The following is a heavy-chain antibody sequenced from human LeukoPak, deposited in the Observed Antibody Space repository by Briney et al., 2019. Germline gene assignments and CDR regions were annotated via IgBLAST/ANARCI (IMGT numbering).Heavy chain of an antibody. J-gene: IGHJ3*02. CDR1: GGSISSYY. D-gene: IGHD3-9*01. Sequence: KPSETLSLTCTVSGGSISSYYWSWIRQPPGKGLEWIGYIYYSGSTNYNPSLKGRVTISVDTSKNQFSLKLSSVTAADTAVYYCARVRKLRYFDWLSPRPRDAFDIWGQGTMVTVSS. CDR2: IYYSGST. V-gene: IGHV4-59*01. CDR3: ARVRKLRYFDWLSPRPRDAFDI.